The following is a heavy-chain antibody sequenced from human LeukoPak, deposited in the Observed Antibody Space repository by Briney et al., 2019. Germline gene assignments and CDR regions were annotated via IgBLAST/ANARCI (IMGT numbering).Heavy chain of an antibody. CDR1: GGTFSSYA. J-gene: IGHJ4*02. CDR3: ASAAVGSGYDFDY. Sequence: GASVKVSCKASGGTFSSYAISWVRQAPGQGLEWMGRIIPILGIANYAQKFQGSVTITADKSTSTAYMELSSLRSEDTAVYYCASAAVGSGYDFDYWGQGTLVTVSS. D-gene: IGHD5-12*01. CDR2: IIPILGIA. V-gene: IGHV1-69*04.